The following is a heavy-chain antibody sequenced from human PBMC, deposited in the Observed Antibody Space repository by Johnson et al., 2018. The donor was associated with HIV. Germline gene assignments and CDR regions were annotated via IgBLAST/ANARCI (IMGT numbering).Heavy chain of an antibody. CDR2: INWNGGRT. J-gene: IGHJ3*01. CDR1: GFTFDDYD. D-gene: IGHD3-16*01. CDR3: AKDGGRWSYSFDV. Sequence: VQLVESGGGVVRPGESLRLSCAASGFTFDDYDMKWVRQAPGKGLEWVSGINWNGGRTDYADSVKGRFTVSRDNSKNTLYLQMNSLRGEDTAMYYCAKDGGRWSYSFDVWGQGTMVSVSS. V-gene: IGHV3-20*04.